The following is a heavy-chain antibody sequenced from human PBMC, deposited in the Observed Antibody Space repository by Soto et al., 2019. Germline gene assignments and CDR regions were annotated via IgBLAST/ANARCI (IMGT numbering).Heavy chain of an antibody. CDR3: ARVSNEYGGNGAFDY. D-gene: IGHD4-17*01. Sequence: SETLSLTCSVSGGSLSGFPWIWIRQPPGKGLEWVGYIYHTGRSNYNPSLKSRLTISLDMSRNQFSLQLTSVTVADTALYYCARVSNEYGGNGAFDYWGLGTLVTVSS. V-gene: IGHV4-59*01. CDR1: GGSLSGFP. CDR2: IYHTGRS. J-gene: IGHJ4*02.